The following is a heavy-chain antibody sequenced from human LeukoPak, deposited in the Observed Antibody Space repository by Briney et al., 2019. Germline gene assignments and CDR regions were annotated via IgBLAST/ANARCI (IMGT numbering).Heavy chain of an antibody. J-gene: IGHJ4*02. CDR1: GFIFSNYG. CDR3: ARPPTVTTWVVDS. V-gene: IGHV3-33*01. CDR2: IWYDGSNK. D-gene: IGHD4-17*01. Sequence: GGSLRLSCAASGFIFSNYGMHWVRQAPGKGLEWVAVIWYDGSNKYYADSVKGRFTISRDNSKNTLFLQMNTLRAEDTAVYYCARPPTVTTWVVDSWGQGTLVIVSS.